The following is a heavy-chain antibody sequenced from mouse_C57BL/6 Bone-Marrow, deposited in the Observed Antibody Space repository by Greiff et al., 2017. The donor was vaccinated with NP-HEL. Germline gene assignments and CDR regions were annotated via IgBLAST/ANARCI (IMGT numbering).Heavy chain of an antibody. Sequence: QVQLQQSGAELAKPGASVKLSCKASGYTFTSYWMHWVKQRPGQGLEWIGYINPSSGYTKYNQKFKDKATLTAGKSSSTAYMQLSSLTYEDSAVYYCATRRVWGTGTTVTVSS. CDR2: INPSSGYT. CDR1: GYTFTSYW. V-gene: IGHV1-7*01. CDR3: ATRRV. J-gene: IGHJ1*03.